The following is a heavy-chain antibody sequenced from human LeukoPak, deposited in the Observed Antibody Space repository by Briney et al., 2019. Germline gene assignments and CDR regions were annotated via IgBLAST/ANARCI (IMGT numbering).Heavy chain of an antibody. CDR2: IYSGGSI. Sequence: GGSLRLSCAASGLIVSSNYMSWVRQAPGKGLEWVSVIYSGGSIYYADSVQGRFTISRDNSKNTLYLQTNSLRAEDTAVYYCARDLRRIAAYYFDYWGQGILVTVSS. CDR1: GLIVSSNY. J-gene: IGHJ4*02. D-gene: IGHD6-25*01. V-gene: IGHV3-53*05. CDR3: ARDLRRIAAYYFDY.